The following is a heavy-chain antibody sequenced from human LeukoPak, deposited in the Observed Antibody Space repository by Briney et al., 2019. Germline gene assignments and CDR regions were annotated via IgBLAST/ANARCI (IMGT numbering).Heavy chain of an antibody. CDR1: GFTFRNYA. Sequence: GGSLRLSCAASGFTFRNYAMTWVRQAPGKGLDWVALIGARDGRTYYADPVKGRFTISRDNFKNTLYLQMNSLRAEDTAIYYCAKEDFWSGYYYYYYGMDVWGQGTTVTVSS. D-gene: IGHD3-3*01. CDR3: AKEDFWSGYYYYYYGMDV. CDR2: IGARDGRT. V-gene: IGHV3-23*01. J-gene: IGHJ6*02.